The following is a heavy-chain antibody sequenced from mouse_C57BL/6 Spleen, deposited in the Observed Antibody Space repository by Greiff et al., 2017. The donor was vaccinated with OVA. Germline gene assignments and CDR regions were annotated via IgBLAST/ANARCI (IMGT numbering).Heavy chain of an antibody. V-gene: IGHV3-6*01. CDR1: GYSITSGYY. D-gene: IGHD5-1*01. CDR3: ARGVLDY. CDR2: ISYDGSN. J-gene: IGHJ4*01. Sequence: EVQRVESGPGLVKPSQSLSLTCSVTGYSITSGYYWNWIRQFPGNKLEWMGYISYDGSNNYNPSLKNRISITRDTSKNQFFLKLNSVTTEDTATYYCARGVLDYWGQGTSVTVSS.